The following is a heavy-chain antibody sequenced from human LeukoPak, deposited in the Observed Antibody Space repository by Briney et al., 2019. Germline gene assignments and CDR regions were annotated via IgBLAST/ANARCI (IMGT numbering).Heavy chain of an antibody. CDR2: ISYDGSSK. V-gene: IGHV3-30*18. CDR3: AKTVGARLWPSYYFDY. J-gene: IGHJ4*02. CDR1: GFTFSSYG. Sequence: PGRSLRLSCAASGFTFSSYGMHWVRQAPGKGLEWVAVISYDGSSKYYADSVKGRFTISRDNSKNTLYLQMNSLRAEDTAVYYCAKTVGARLWPSYYFDYWGQGTLVTVSS. D-gene: IGHD1-26*01.